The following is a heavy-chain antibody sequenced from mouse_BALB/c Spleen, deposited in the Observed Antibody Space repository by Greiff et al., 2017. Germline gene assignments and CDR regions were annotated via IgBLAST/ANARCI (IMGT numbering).Heavy chain of an antibody. Sequence: VQLHQSGPELVKPGASVRISCKASGYTFTSYYIHWVKQRPGQGLEWIGWIYPGNVNTKYNEKFKGKATLTADKSSSTAYMQLSSLTSEDSAVYFCARYSDGKGFAYWGQGTLVTVSA. D-gene: IGHD2-1*01. J-gene: IGHJ3*01. CDR1: GYTFTSYY. CDR3: ARYSDGKGFAY. CDR2: IYPGNVNT. V-gene: IGHV1S56*01.